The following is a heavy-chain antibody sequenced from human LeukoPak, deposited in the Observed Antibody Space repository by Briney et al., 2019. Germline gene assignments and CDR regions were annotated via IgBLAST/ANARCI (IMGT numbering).Heavy chain of an antibody. Sequence: GGSLRLSCAASGFIFSSYWMSWVRQAPGKGLEWVANIKQDGSEKYYVDSVKGRFTISRDNAKNSLYLQMNSLRAEDTAVYYCARDDFGELFSQHWGQGTLVTVSS. J-gene: IGHJ1*01. CDR3: ARDDFGELFSQH. CDR2: IKQDGSEK. V-gene: IGHV3-7*01. D-gene: IGHD3-10*01. CDR1: GFIFSSYW.